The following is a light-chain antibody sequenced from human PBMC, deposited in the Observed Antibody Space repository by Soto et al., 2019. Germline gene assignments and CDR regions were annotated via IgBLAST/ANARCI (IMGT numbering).Light chain of an antibody. Sequence: EIVMTQSPATLSVSPGERATLSCRASQSVSNNLAWYQQKPGQAHRLLIYGASTRATGIPARFSGSGSGTEFTLTISSLQSEDFAVYYCQQYNNWPLTFGGGTKVEIK. CDR1: QSVSNN. J-gene: IGKJ4*01. CDR2: GAS. CDR3: QQYNNWPLT. V-gene: IGKV3-15*01.